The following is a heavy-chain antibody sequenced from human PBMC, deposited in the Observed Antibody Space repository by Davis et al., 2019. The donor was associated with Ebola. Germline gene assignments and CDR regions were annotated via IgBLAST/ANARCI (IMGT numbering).Heavy chain of an antibody. D-gene: IGHD6-6*01. J-gene: IGHJ6*02. CDR1: GFTFSSYA. V-gene: IGHV3-23*01. Sequence: GGSLRLSCAASGFTFSSYAMSWVRQAPGKGLEWVSTISGSGGSTYYADSVKGRFTISRDNSKNTLYLQMNSLRAEDTAVYYCAKDLGSSIAALPGYYGMDVWGQGTTVTVSS. CDR3: AKDLGSSIAALPGYYGMDV. CDR2: ISGSGGST.